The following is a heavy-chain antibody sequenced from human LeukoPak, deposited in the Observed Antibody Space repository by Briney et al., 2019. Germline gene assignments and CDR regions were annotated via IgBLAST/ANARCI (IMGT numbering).Heavy chain of an antibody. CDR2: ISGSGGST. Sequence: GGSLRLSCAASGFTFTNYWLSWVRQAPGKGLEWVSAISGSGGSTYYADSVKGRFTISRDNSKNTLYLQMNSLRAEDTAVYYCATHGDYARFDYWGQGTLVTVSS. D-gene: IGHD4-17*01. V-gene: IGHV3-23*01. J-gene: IGHJ4*02. CDR3: ATHGDYARFDY. CDR1: GFTFTNYW.